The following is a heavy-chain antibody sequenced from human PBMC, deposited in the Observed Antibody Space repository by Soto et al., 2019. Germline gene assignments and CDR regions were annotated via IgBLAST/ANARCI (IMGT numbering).Heavy chain of an antibody. CDR3: TSQIVVVPAAMFSSFPFDY. V-gene: IGHV3-15*07. CDR2: IKSKTDGGTT. D-gene: IGHD2-2*01. Sequence: GGSLRLSCAASGFTFSNAWMNWVRQAPGKGLEWVGRIKSKTDGGTTGYAAPVKGRFTISRDDSKNTLYLQMNSLKTEDTDVYYCTSQIVVVPAAMFSSFPFDYWGQGTLVTVSS. J-gene: IGHJ4*02. CDR1: GFTFSNAW.